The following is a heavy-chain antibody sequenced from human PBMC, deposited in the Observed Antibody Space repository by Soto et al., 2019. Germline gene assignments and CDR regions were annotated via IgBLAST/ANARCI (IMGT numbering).Heavy chain of an antibody. Sequence: EMLLAESGGGLAQPGRSLRLSCAASGFNINYYAMHWVRQAPGKGLEWVSGISWNSDVIGYADSVKGRFTISRDNAKNSLYLQMNSLRAEDTALYYCAKDSQFYYMDVWGQGTTVTVS. V-gene: IGHV3-9*01. CDR1: GFNINYYA. CDR2: ISWNSDVI. CDR3: AKDSQFYYMDV. J-gene: IGHJ6*03.